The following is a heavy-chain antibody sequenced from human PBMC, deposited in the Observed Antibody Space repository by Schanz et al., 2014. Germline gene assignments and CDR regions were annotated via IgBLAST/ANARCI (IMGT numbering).Heavy chain of an antibody. Sequence: QVQLVQSGAEVKKPGASVKVSCKASGYTFISYGITWVRQAPGQGLERMGWINGYNGHTLYAHKIQGRVAMTTGTSTITSDMELTSLRLDDTAVYYCARLGTYMAVAGSVIHSCYCYMDVWGEGTTVTVSS. J-gene: IGHJ6*03. CDR2: INGYNGHT. V-gene: IGHV1-18*01. D-gene: IGHD6-19*01. CDR3: ARLGTYMAVAGSVIHSCYCYMDV. CDR1: GYTFISYG.